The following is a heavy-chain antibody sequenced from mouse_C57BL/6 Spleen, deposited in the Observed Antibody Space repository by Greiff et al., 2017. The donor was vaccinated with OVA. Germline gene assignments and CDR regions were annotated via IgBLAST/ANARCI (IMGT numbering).Heavy chain of an antibody. CDR2: INPNNGGT. J-gene: IGHJ3*01. CDR3: ARSCLYDYDDGFAY. CDR1: GYTFTDYN. D-gene: IGHD2-4*01. V-gene: IGHV1-18*01. Sequence: VQLQQSGPELVKPGASVKIPCKASGYTFTDYNMDWVQQSPGKSLEWIGDINPNNGGTIYNQKFKGKATLPVDKSSSTAYMELRSLTSEDTAVYYGARSCLYDYDDGFAYWGKGTLVTVSA.